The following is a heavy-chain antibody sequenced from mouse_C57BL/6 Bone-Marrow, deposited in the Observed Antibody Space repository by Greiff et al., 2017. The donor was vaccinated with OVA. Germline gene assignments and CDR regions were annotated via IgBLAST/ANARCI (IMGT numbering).Heavy chain of an antibody. CDR2: INPYNGGT. CDR1: GYTFTDYY. D-gene: IGHD2-5*01. J-gene: IGHJ3*01. Sequence: EVQLQESGPVLVKPGASVKMSCKASGYTFTDYYMNWVKQSHGKSLEWIGVINPYNGGTSYNQKFKGKATLTVDKSSSTAYMELNSLTSEDSAVYYCARLGHSNLAWFAYWGQGTLVTVSA. V-gene: IGHV1-19*01. CDR3: ARLGHSNLAWFAY.